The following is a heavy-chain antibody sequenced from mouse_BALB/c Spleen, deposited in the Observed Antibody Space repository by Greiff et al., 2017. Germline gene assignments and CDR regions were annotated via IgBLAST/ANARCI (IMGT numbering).Heavy chain of an antibody. CDR3: ARVPITTEAMDY. Sequence: EVQLVESGPGLVKPSQSLSLTCSVTGYSITSGYYWNWIRQFPGNKLEWMGYISYDGSNNYNPSLKNRISITRDTSKNQFFLKLNSVTTEDTATHYCARVPITTEAMDYWGQGTSVTVSS. CDR2: ISYDGSN. J-gene: IGHJ4*01. V-gene: IGHV3-6*02. CDR1: GYSITSGYY. D-gene: IGHD1-1*01.